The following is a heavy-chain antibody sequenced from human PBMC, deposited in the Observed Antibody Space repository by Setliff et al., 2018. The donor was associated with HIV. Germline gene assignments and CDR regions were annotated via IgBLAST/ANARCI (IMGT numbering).Heavy chain of an antibody. CDR2: IYPGDSDT. CDR1: GYSFTSYW. Sequence: GESPKISCKGSGYSFTSYWIAWLRQMPGKGLECVGIIYPGDSDTRNSPSFQGQVTISADKSLSTAYLQWSSLKASDTAMYYCARHGQYGSGSYYNRPFDYWGQGTLVTSPQ. V-gene: IGHV5-51*01. CDR3: ARHGQYGSGSYYNRPFDY. D-gene: IGHD3-10*01. J-gene: IGHJ4*02.